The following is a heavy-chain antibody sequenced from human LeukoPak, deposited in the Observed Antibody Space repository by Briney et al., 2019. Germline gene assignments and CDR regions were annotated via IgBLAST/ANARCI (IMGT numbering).Heavy chain of an antibody. CDR3: AIWGSSGYMDV. CDR1: EFTFSSYW. CDR2: IKQDGSEK. Sequence: QPGGSLRLSCAASEFTFSSYWMSWVRQAPGKGLEWVANIKQDGSEKYYVDSVKGRFTISRGNARNSLYLQMNSLRAEDTAVYYCAIWGSSGYMDVWGKGTTVTVSS. D-gene: IGHD7-27*01. V-gene: IGHV3-7*01. J-gene: IGHJ6*03.